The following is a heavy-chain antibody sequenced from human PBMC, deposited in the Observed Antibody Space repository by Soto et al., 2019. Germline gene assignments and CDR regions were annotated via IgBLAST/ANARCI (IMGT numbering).Heavy chain of an antibody. CDR3: ASNLMTTVIIDY. J-gene: IGHJ4*02. D-gene: IGHD4-17*01. CDR2: ISYDGSNK. Sequence: PGGSLRLSCAASGFTFSSYWMHWVRQAPGKGLEWVAVISYDGSNKYYADSVKGRFTISRDNSKNTLYLQMNSLRAEDTAVYYCASNLMTTVIIDYWGQGTLVTVSS. CDR1: GFTFSSYW. V-gene: IGHV3-30*03.